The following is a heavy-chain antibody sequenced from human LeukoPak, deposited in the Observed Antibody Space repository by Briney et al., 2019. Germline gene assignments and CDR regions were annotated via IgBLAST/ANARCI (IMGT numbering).Heavy chain of an antibody. CDR1: GVSISSSNSY. Sequence: PSETLSLTCTVSGVSISSSNSYWGWIRQPPGKGLEWIGSIYYSGNTYYNASLKSQVSISIDTSKNQFSLRLTSVTAADTAVYYCAEGHYDILTGYYIEKYFDYWGQGTLVTVSS. V-gene: IGHV4-39*01. CDR3: AEGHYDILTGYYIEKYFDY. CDR2: IYYSGNT. D-gene: IGHD3-9*01. J-gene: IGHJ4*02.